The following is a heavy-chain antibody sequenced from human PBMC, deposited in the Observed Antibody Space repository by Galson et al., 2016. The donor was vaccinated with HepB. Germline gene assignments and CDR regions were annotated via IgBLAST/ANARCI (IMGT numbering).Heavy chain of an antibody. CDR1: GFAFSSDS. Sequence: SLRLSCAASGFAFSSDSMNWVRQAPGQGLEWVASLSPSSDEIEHADPVKGRFTISRDNAKNSLYLQMNSLRAEDTAVYYCARNPFFGVDYSFDYWGQGILVTVSS. D-gene: IGHD4-11*01. CDR2: LSPSSDEI. V-gene: IGHV3-21*01. J-gene: IGHJ4*02. CDR3: ARNPFFGVDYSFDY.